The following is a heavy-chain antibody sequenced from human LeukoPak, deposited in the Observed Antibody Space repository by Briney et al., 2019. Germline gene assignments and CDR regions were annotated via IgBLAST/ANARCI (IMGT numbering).Heavy chain of an antibody. Sequence: SETLSLTCAVSAASISNYYWSWIRQAPGEGLEWIGYISTSGSTNYNPSLKSRVSISLDTSKNRFSLNLNFVTAADTAVYYCASPRSGYRYTFNYWGQGALVTVSS. V-gene: IGHV4-4*09. D-gene: IGHD3-22*01. CDR3: ASPRSGYRYTFNY. J-gene: IGHJ4*02. CDR2: ISTSGST. CDR1: AASISNYY.